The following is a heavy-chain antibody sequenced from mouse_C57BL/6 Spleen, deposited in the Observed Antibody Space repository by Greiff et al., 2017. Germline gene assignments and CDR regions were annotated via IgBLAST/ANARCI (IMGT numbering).Heavy chain of an antibody. CDR1: GYTFTSYW. CDR2: IDPSDSET. V-gene: IGHV1-52*01. CDR3: GCYYYGTRYFDV. J-gene: IGHJ1*03. Sequence: QVQLQQPGAELVRPGSSVKLSCKASGYTFTSYWMHWVKQRPIQGLEWIGNIDPSDSETHYNQKFKDKATLTVDKSSSTAYMQLSSLTSEDSAVYYCGCYYYGTRYFDVWGTGTTVTVSS. D-gene: IGHD1-1*01.